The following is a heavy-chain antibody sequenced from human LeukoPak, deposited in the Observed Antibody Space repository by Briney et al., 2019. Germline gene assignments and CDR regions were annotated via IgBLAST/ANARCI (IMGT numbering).Heavy chain of an antibody. Sequence: PGGSLRLSCETSGFTFSNYEMNWVREAPGKGLVLVSYITTSGCIKSYADSVKGRFTISRDNAKNSVYLQINSLRAEDTAVYYCARDGVVDSSGWYVDYWGQGTLVTVSS. J-gene: IGHJ4*02. V-gene: IGHV3-48*03. D-gene: IGHD6-19*01. CDR3: ARDGVVDSSGWYVDY. CDR1: GFTFSNYE. CDR2: ITTSGCIK.